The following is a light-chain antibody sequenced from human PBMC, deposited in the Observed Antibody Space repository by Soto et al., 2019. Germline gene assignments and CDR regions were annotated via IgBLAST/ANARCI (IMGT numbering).Light chain of an antibody. Sequence: QSVLTQPPSVSGAPGQRVTISCTGSSSNIGAGYDVHWYQQLPGTAPKLLIYGNSNRPSGVPDRFSGSKSGTSASLAITGLQAEDEADYYCQSSDSSLNVFGTG. CDR3: QSSDSSLNV. CDR2: GNS. J-gene: IGLJ1*01. CDR1: SSNIGAGYD. V-gene: IGLV1-40*01.